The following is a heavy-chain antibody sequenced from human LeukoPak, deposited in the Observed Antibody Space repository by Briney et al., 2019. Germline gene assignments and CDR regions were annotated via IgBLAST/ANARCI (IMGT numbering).Heavy chain of an antibody. CDR1: EDSVSSNSAA. V-gene: IGHV6-1*01. CDR3: TREVASCGADCYSAEFDY. CDR2: TYYRSKWFY. J-gene: IGHJ4*02. D-gene: IGHD2-21*02. Sequence: SQTLSLTCVISEDSVSSNSAAWNWIRQSPSRGLEWLGRTYYRSKWFYDYAVSVKSRIIVDPDTSENYFSLRLNSVTPEDTAVYYCTREVASCGADCYSAEFDYWGQGTLVTVSS.